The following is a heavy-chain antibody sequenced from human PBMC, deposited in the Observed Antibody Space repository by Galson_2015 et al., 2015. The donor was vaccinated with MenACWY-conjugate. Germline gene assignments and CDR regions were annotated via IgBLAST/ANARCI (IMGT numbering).Heavy chain of an antibody. CDR1: GFTFSNAW. D-gene: IGHD3-9*01. V-gene: IGHV3-15*07. J-gene: IGHJ4*02. CDR3: TTDMSPWEITIFSH. CDR2: IKSKTDGGTT. Sequence: SLRLSCAASGFTFSNAWMNWVRQAPGKGLEWVGRIKSKTDGGTTDYAAPVKGRFTISRDDSKNTLYLQMNSLKTEDTAVYYCTTDMSPWEITIFSHWGQGTLVTVSS.